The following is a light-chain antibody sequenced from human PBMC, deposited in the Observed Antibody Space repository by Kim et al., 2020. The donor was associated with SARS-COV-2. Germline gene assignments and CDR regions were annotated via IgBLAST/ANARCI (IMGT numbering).Light chain of an antibody. Sequence: SYELTQPPPVSVSPGQTASITCSGDKLGDKYVCWYQQKPGQSPVLVIYQDTKRPSGIPERFSGSNSGKTATLTISGTQAMDEADYYCQAWDSSTKGVFGGGTQLTVL. CDR1: KLGDKY. CDR2: QDT. V-gene: IGLV3-1*01. CDR3: QAWDSSTKGV. J-gene: IGLJ3*02.